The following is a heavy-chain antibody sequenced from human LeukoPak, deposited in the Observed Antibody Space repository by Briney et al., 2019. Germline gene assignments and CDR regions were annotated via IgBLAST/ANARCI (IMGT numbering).Heavy chain of an antibody. D-gene: IGHD5-18*01. J-gene: IGHJ6*02. Sequence: GASVKVSCKASGGTFSSYAISWVRQAPGQGLEWRGGIIPILGIANYAQKFQGRVTITADKSTSTAYMELGSLRSEDTAVYYCASPLGRQLWLSGMDVWGQGTTVTVSS. CDR2: IIPILGIA. CDR1: GGTFSSYA. CDR3: ASPLGRQLWLSGMDV. V-gene: IGHV1-69*10.